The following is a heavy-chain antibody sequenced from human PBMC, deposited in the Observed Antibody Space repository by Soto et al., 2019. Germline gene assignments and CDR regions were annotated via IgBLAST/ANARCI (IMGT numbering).Heavy chain of an antibody. V-gene: IGHV1-58*02. CDR1: GLTFTSSA. J-gene: IGHJ3*02. CDR3: AALKLGGLDSFDI. CDR2: IVVGSGNT. D-gene: IGHD7-27*01. Sequence: SVKVSCKASGLTFTSSAMQWVRQARGQRLEWIGWIVVGSGNTNYAQKFQERVTITRDMSTSTAYMELSSLRSEDTAVYYCAALKLGGLDSFDIWGQGTMVTVSS.